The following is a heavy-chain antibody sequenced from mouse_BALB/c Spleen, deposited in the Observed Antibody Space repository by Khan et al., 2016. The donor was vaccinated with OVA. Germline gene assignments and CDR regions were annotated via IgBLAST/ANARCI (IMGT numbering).Heavy chain of an antibody. J-gene: IGHJ3*01. CDR1: GYTFSSYW. D-gene: IGHD1-1*01. CDR3: ARGNYYGSSSWFGY. Sequence: QVQLQQSGAELMKPGASVKISCKATGYTFSSYWIEWVKQRPGHGLEWIGEILPGSGRNNYNEKFKGKATFTADTSSNTAYMQLSNLTSDDSAVYYCARGNYYGSSSWFGYWGQGTLVTGSA. V-gene: IGHV1-9*01. CDR2: ILPGSGRN.